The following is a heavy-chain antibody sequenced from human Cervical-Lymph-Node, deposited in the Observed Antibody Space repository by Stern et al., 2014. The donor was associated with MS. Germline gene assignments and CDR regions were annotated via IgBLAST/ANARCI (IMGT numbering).Heavy chain of an antibody. CDR1: GFTFRNAW. J-gene: IGHJ6*02. V-gene: IGHV3-15*01. CDR3: SRLNYYDSSGSSYYYYGMDV. CDR2: IKSNTDGGTT. Sequence: EVQLVQSGGGLVKHGGSLRLSCAASGFTFRNAWMSWVRQAPGKGLEWVGRIKSNTDGGTTDYAAPVKGRFTISRDDSKNTLYLQMNSLKTEDTAVYYCSRLNYYDSSGSSYYYYGMDVWGQGTTVTVSS. D-gene: IGHD3-22*01.